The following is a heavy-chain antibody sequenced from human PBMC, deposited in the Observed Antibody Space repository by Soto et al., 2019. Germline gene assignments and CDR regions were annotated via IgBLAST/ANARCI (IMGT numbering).Heavy chain of an antibody. CDR2: ISSSSSYI. CDR3: APSYCSGGSCRYNWFDP. J-gene: IGHJ5*02. V-gene: IGHV3-21*01. Sequence: GGSLRLSCAASGFTFSSYSMNWVRQAPGKGLEWVSSISSSSSYIYYADSVKGRFTISRDNAKNSLYLQMNSLRAEDTAVYYCAPSYCSGGSCRYNWFDPWGQGTLVTVSS. D-gene: IGHD2-15*01. CDR1: GFTFSSYS.